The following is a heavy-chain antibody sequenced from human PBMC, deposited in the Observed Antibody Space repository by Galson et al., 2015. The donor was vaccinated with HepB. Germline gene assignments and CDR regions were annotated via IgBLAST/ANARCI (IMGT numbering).Heavy chain of an antibody. D-gene: IGHD1-1*01. CDR2: IYPGDSDT. V-gene: IGHV5-51*03. CDR1: GYSFTSYW. CDR3: ARWDNWNDPDNYYYYMDV. J-gene: IGHJ6*03. Sequence: QSGAEVKKPGESLKISCKGSGYSFTSYWIGWVRQMPGKGLEWMGIIYPGDSDTRYSPSFQGQVTISADKSISTAYLQWSSLKASDTAMYYCARWDNWNDPDNYYYYMDVWGKGTTVTVSS.